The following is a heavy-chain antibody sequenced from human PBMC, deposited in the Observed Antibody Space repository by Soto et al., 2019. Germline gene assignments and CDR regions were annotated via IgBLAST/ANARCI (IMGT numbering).Heavy chain of an antibody. Sequence: GGSLRLSCAASGFTFSSYAMSWVRQAPGKGLEWVSAISGIGGSTYYAYSVKGRFTISRDNSKNTLYLQMNSLRAEDTAVYYCAKAPSSSWYDWFDPWGQGTLVTVSS. D-gene: IGHD6-13*01. CDR1: GFTFSSYA. V-gene: IGHV3-23*01. CDR3: AKAPSSSWYDWFDP. CDR2: ISGIGGST. J-gene: IGHJ5*02.